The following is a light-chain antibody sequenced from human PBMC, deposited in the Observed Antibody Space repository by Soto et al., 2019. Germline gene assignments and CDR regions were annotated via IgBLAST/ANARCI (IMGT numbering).Light chain of an antibody. Sequence: DIVLTQSPGTLSLSPGDRATLSCRASQSVSSSYLAWYQQKPGQAPSLLIYAASSRATGIPDRFSGSGSGTDFTLTISRLEPEDFAVYYCQQYGSSRTFGQGTKVDIK. J-gene: IGKJ1*01. CDR1: QSVSSSY. CDR3: QQYGSSRT. CDR2: AAS. V-gene: IGKV3-20*01.